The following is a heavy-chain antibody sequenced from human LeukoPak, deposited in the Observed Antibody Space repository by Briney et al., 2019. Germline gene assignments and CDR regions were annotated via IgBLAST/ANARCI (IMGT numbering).Heavy chain of an antibody. Sequence: GGSLRLSCAASGFTFSNYAMSWVRQAPGKGLEWVSSISVSGGGKYYPDSVKGRFTISRDNSKNTLYLQMNSLRAEDTAVYYCANRGFGSLSTPKYYFDSWSQGTLVTVSS. CDR2: ISVSGGGK. V-gene: IGHV3-23*01. CDR3: ANRGFGSLSTPKYYFDS. J-gene: IGHJ4*02. CDR1: GFTFSNYA. D-gene: IGHD6-6*01.